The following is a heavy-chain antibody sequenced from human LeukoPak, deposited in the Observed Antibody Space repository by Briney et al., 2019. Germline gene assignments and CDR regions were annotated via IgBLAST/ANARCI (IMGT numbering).Heavy chain of an antibody. J-gene: IGHJ6*03. CDR3: AKVGRAIFDYMDV. CDR1: GFTFSSYW. D-gene: IGHD3-3*01. V-gene: IGHV3-23*01. Sequence: GGSLRLSCAASGFTFSSYWMSWVRQAPGKGLEWVSGITNSGENTYYADSVKGRFTISRDNSKNTLYMQMNSLRVEDTAVYYCAKVGRAIFDYMDVWGKGTTVTVSS. CDR2: ITNSGENT.